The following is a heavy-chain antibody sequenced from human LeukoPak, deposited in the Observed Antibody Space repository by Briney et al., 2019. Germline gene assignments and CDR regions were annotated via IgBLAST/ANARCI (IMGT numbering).Heavy chain of an antibody. V-gene: IGHV4-4*07. Sequence: PSETLSLTCTVSGGSISSYYWSWIRQPAGKGLEWIGRIYTSGSTNYNPSLTSRVTISVDKSKNQFSLKLSSVTAADTAVYYCARDQVRRRGGWFDPWGQGTLVTVSS. CDR1: GGSISSYY. J-gene: IGHJ5*02. CDR3: ARDQVRRRGGWFDP. CDR2: IYTSGST. D-gene: IGHD3-22*01.